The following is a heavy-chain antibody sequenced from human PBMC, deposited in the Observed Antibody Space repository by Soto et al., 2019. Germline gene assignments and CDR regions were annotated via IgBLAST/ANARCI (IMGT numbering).Heavy chain of an antibody. D-gene: IGHD2-15*01. CDR2: IYWADDK. Sequence: QITLKESGPALVKPTQTLTLTCTFSGFSLSTGGVGVGWIRQPPGKALEWLALIYWADDKRYSPSLVTRLTISMDTSENQVVLTMTNMDPVDTATYYCAYRQQYTVSYYSGWFDPWGRGSLVTVSS. V-gene: IGHV2-5*02. J-gene: IGHJ5*02. CDR3: AYRQQYTVSYYSGWFDP. CDR1: GFSLSTGGVG.